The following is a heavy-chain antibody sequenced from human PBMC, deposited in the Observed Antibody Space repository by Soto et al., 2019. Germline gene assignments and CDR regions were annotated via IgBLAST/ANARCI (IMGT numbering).Heavy chain of an antibody. CDR1: GYTLAELS. J-gene: IGHJ5*02. Sequence: ASVKVSCKVSGYTLAELSMHWVRQAPGKGLEWMGGFDPEDGETIYAQKFQGRVTMTEDTSTDTAYMELSSLRSEDTAVYYCATAFTWDTMVLGVGNWFDTWGQGTLVTVSS. V-gene: IGHV1-24*01. CDR2: FDPEDGET. D-gene: IGHD3-10*01. CDR3: ATAFTWDTMVLGVGNWFDT.